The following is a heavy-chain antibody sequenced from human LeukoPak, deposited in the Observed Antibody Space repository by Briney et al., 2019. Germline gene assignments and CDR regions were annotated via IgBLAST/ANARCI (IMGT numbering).Heavy chain of an antibody. CDR2: ISGSGGST. CDR1: GFTFSNDA. Sequence: GGSLRLSCAASGFTFSNDAMSWVRQAPGKGLEWVSAISGSGGSTYYADSVKGRSTISRDNSENTLYLQMNSLRAEDTAVYYCAREPYYYDSSGYYRDYWGQGTLVTVSS. V-gene: IGHV3-23*01. D-gene: IGHD3-22*01. J-gene: IGHJ4*02. CDR3: AREPYYYDSSGYYRDY.